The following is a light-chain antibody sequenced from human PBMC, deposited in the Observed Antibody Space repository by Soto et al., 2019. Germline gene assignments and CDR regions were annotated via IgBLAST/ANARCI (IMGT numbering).Light chain of an antibody. Sequence: QSVLTQPASVSGSPGQSITISCTGSSSDVGSYNLVSWYQQHPGKAPNLMIYEVSKRPSGVSNRFSGSKSGNTASLTISGLQGEDEAGYYCCSYVGSSWGYVCGPGTKLTVL. CDR1: SSDVGSYNL. CDR3: CSYVGSSWGYV. V-gene: IGLV2-23*02. J-gene: IGLJ1*01. CDR2: EVS.